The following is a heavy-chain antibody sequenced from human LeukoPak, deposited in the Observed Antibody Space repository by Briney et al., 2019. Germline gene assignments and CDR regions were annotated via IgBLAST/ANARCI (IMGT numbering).Heavy chain of an antibody. CDR1: GFTFSSYE. J-gene: IGHJ4*02. D-gene: IGHD6-13*01. Sequence: VGSLRLSCAASGFTFSSYEMNWVRQAPGKGLEWVSYISSSGSTIYYADSVKGRFTISRDNAKNSLYLQMNSLRAEDTAVYYCARGSSSWQNTFDYWGQGTLVTVSS. V-gene: IGHV3-48*03. CDR2: ISSSGSTI. CDR3: ARGSSSWQNTFDY.